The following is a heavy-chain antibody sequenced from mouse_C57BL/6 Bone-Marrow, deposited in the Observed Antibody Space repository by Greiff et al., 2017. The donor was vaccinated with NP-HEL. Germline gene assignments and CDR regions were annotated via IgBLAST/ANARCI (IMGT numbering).Heavy chain of an antibody. CDR2: INPSNGCT. D-gene: IGHD6-1*01. CDR1: GYTFTSYW. V-gene: IGHV1-53*01. J-gene: IGHJ3*01. CDR3: ERLCSWFAY. Sequence: QVQLQQSGTELVKPGASVKLSCKASGYTFTSYWMHWVKQRPGQGFEWIGNINPSNGCTNYNEKFKSKATLTVDKSSSTAYMQLSSLTSEDSSVYYCERLCSWFAYWGKGTLVTVSA.